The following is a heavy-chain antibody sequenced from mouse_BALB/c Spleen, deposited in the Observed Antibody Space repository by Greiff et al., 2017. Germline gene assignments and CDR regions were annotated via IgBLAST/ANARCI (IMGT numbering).Heavy chain of an antibody. CDR3: VRHGDYSSYYAMDY. Sequence: EVQLVESGGGLVQPKGSLKLSCAASGFTFNTYAMNWVRQAPGKGLEWVARIRSKSNNYATYYADSVKDRFTISRDDSQSMLYLQMNNLKTEDTAMYYCVRHGDYSSYYAMDYWGQGTSVTVSS. D-gene: IGHD2-13*01. J-gene: IGHJ4*01. CDR2: IRSKSNNYAT. V-gene: IGHV10-1*02. CDR1: GFTFNTYA.